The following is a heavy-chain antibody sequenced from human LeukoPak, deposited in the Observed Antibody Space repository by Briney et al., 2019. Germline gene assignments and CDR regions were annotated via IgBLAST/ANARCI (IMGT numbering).Heavy chain of an antibody. J-gene: IGHJ4*02. Sequence: ASETLSLTCTVSGGSISSSSYYWGWIRQPPGKGLEWIGSISYSGSTYYNPSLKSRVTISVDTSNNQFSLKLSSVTAADTAVYYCARGYYGSGSYSPIDYWGQGTLVTVSS. D-gene: IGHD3-10*01. CDR1: GGSISSSSYY. CDR3: ARGYYGSGSYSPIDY. V-gene: IGHV4-39*01. CDR2: ISYSGST.